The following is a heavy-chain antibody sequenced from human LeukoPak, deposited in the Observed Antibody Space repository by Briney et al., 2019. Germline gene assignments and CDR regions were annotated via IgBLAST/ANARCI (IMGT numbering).Heavy chain of an antibody. J-gene: IGHJ2*01. CDR2: IHYSGNS. CDR1: GGSITNYY. V-gene: IGHV4-59*01. CDR3: ARDGQFGGYRGFWYFDL. Sequence: SETLSLTCNVSGGSITNYYWNWIRQPPGKGLEWIGYIHYSGNSNYNSFLKSRVTVSVDTSKNQFSLNLNSVTAADTAMYYCARDGQFGGYRGFWYFDLWGRGTLVTVSS. D-gene: IGHD5-12*01.